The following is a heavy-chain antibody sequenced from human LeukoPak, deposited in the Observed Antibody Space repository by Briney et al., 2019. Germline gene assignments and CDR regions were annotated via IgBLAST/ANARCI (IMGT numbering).Heavy chain of an antibody. CDR2: MSYYESTK. CDR3: SRELCHA. V-gene: IGHV3-30-3*01. J-gene: IGHJ4*02. Sequence: WGSLRLSCAASGFMISDYAMYWGRQPPRKGMGREAFMSYYESTKYYADPAKGRLTTSRDISKNTQFLLMVSVRAAASAVDYCSRELCHAGGQGTLVRVSS. CDR1: GFMISDYA.